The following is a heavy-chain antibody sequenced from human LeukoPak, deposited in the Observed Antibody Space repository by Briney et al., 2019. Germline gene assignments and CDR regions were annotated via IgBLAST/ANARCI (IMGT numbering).Heavy chain of an antibody. D-gene: IGHD2-15*01. CDR3: APTWGGGSRYFDF. CDR1: GGTFSSYA. CDR2: IIPIFGTA. Sequence: SVKVSCKASGGTFSSYAISWVRQAPGQGLEWMGRIIPIFGTANYAQKFQGRVTITTDESTSTAYMELSSLRSEDTAVYYCAPTWGGGSRYFDFWGRGTLVTVSS. V-gene: IGHV1-69*05. J-gene: IGHJ2*01.